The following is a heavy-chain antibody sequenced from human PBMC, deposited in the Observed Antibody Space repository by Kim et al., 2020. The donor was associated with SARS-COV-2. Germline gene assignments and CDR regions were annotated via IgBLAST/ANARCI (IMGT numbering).Heavy chain of an antibody. V-gene: IGHV6-1*01. CDR3: AREADNYYYYGMDV. D-gene: IGHD2-15*01. Sequence: AVSVKSRITINPDTSKNQFSLQLNSVTPEDTAVYYCAREADNYYYYGMDVWGQGTTVTVSS. J-gene: IGHJ6*02.